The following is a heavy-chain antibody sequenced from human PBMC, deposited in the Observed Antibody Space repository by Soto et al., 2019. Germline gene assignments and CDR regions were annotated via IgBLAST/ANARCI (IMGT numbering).Heavy chain of an antibody. Sequence: GGALRLSWAASGFTFSGSAMHWVRQASGKGLEWVGRIRDKANSYATAYTASVKGRFTISRDDSKNTAYLQMNSLKTEDTAVYYCTRLYCGGDCDFDSWGQGTLVTVSS. J-gene: IGHJ4*02. V-gene: IGHV3-73*01. CDR3: TRLYCGGDCDFDS. D-gene: IGHD2-21*02. CDR2: IRDKANSYAT. CDR1: GFTFSGSA.